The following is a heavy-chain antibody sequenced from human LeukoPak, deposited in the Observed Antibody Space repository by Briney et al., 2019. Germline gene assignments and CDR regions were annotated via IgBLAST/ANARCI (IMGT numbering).Heavy chain of an antibody. V-gene: IGHV3-48*04. CDR1: GFTFSSYS. Sequence: PGGSLRLSCAASGFTFSSYSMNWVRQAPGKGLEWVSYISSSSSTIYYADSVKGRFTISRDNAKNSLYLQMNSLRAEDTAVYYCARVYDSSGYYPTPFDYWGQGTLVTVSS. CDR2: ISSSSSTI. CDR3: ARVYDSSGYYPTPFDY. J-gene: IGHJ4*02. D-gene: IGHD3-22*01.